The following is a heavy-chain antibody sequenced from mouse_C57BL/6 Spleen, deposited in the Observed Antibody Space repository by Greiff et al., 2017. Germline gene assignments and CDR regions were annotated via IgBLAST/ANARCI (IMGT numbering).Heavy chain of an antibody. Sequence: VKLMESGPGLVEPSQSLSITCTVSGFSLTSYAISWVRQTPGKGLEWLGEICTGGGTNYNSAHTTRLSISKDNSKSQVFLIMNSLQTDDTASFYCARGYYVRWYFDVWGTGTTVTVSS. CDR1: GFSLTSYA. CDR3: ARGYYVRWYFDV. V-gene: IGHV2-9-1*01. CDR2: ICTGGGT. J-gene: IGHJ1*03. D-gene: IGHD2-1*01.